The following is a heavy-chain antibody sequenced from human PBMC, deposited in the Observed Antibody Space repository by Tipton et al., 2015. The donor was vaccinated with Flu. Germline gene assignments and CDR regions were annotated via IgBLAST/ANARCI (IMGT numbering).Heavy chain of an antibody. J-gene: IGHJ5*02. Sequence: TLSLTCSISGDSIASDYYWGWIRQPPGKGLEWIGNIHHTGTTYYNPSLRSRVTISVETSKNQFSLKVTAVAAADSGVYYCARRAYSNYVSDPKSWFDPWGRGTLVTVSS. CDR1: GDSIASDYY. V-gene: IGHV4-38-2*01. CDR3: ARRAYSNYVSDPKSWFDP. CDR2: IHHTGTT. D-gene: IGHD4-11*01.